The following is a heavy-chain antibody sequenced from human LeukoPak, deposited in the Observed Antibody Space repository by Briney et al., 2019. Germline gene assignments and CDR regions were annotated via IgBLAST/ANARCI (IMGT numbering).Heavy chain of an antibody. J-gene: IGHJ6*02. CDR3: AKAVDQLLYNYYYAMDV. Sequence: GGSLRLSCAASGFTFDDYAMHWVRQAPGKGLEWVSGISWNSGTIGYADSVKGRFTISGDNAKNSLYLQMNSLRAEDTALYYCAKAVDQLLYNYYYAMDVWGQGTTVTVSS. CDR2: ISWNSGTI. CDR1: GFTFDDYA. V-gene: IGHV3-9*01. D-gene: IGHD2-2*02.